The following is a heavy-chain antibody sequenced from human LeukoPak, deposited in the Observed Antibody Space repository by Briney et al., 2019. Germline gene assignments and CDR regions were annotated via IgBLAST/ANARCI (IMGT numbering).Heavy chain of an antibody. Sequence: GGSLRLSCAASGFTLRSSAMSWVRQAPGKGPEWVSAISGDGGTISYAASVRGRFTISRDNAKNTLFLQMSSLRAGDTALYYCAKELYGNPSGYWGQGTRVTVSS. D-gene: IGHD2-8*01. CDR3: AKELYGNPSGY. CDR2: ISGDGGTI. J-gene: IGHJ4*02. CDR1: GFTLRSSA. V-gene: IGHV3-23*01.